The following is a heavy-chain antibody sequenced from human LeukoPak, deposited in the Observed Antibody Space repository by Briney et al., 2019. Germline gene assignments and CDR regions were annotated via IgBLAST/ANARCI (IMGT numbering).Heavy chain of an antibody. CDR3: ATELSIAVAGPFDY. D-gene: IGHD6-19*01. CDR2: FDPEDGET. CDR1: GYTLTELS. J-gene: IGHJ4*02. Sequence: ASVKVSRKVSGYTLTELSMHWVRQAPGKGLEWMGGFDPEDGETIYAQKFQGRVTMTEDTSTDTAYMELSSLRSEDTAVYYCATELSIAVAGPFDYWGQGTLVTVSS. V-gene: IGHV1-24*01.